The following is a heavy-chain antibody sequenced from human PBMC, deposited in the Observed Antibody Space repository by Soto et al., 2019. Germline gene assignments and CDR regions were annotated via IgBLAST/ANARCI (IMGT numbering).Heavy chain of an antibody. J-gene: IGHJ3*02. CDR3: ARGKTVLWFGVDAFDI. V-gene: IGHV4-34*01. D-gene: IGHD3-10*01. CDR2: INHSGST. CDR1: GGSFSGYY. Sequence: QVQLQQWGAGLLKPSETLSLTCAVYGGSFSGYYWSWIRQPPGKGLEWIGEINHSGSTNYNPSLKSRVTISVDTSKNQFSLKLSSVTAADTAVYYCARGKTVLWFGVDAFDIWGQGTMVTVSS.